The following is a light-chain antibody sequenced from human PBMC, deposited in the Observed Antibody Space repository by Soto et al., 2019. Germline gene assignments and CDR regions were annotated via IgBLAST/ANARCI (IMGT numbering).Light chain of an antibody. CDR2: EVI. CDR1: SSDIGGYNY. J-gene: IGLJ2*01. CDR3: SSYTSSSPVV. Sequence: QSALTQPASVSGSPGQSITISCTGTSSDIGGYNYVSWYQQHPGKAPKLMIYEVINRPSGVSSRFSGSKSGNTASLTISGLQAEDEADYYCSSYTSSSPVVFGGGTKLTVL. V-gene: IGLV2-14*01.